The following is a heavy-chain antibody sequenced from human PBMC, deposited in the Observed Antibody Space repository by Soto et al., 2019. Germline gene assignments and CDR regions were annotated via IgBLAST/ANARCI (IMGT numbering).Heavy chain of an antibody. CDR2: IYYSGST. Sequence: SETLSLTCTVSGGSISSYYWSWIRQPPGKGLEWIGYIYYSGSTNYNPSLKSRVTISVDTSKNQFSLKLSSVTAADTAVYYCATNRRVEMPTIGIDSWGPGTLVTVSS. V-gene: IGHV4-59*01. CDR1: GGSISSYY. J-gene: IGHJ4*02. CDR3: ATNRRVEMPTIGIDS. D-gene: IGHD1-1*01.